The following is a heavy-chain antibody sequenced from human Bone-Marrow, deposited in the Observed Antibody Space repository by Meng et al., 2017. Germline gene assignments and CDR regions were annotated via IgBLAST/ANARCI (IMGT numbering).Heavy chain of an antibody. CDR3: ARDKYDYVWGSFHGMDV. Sequence: GGSLRLSCAASGFTFSSYAMNWVRQAPGKGLEWVSSISSSSSYIYYADSVKGRFTISRDNAKNSLYLQMNSLRAEDTAVYYCARDKYDYVWGSFHGMDVWGQGTTVTVSS. J-gene: IGHJ6*02. CDR2: ISSSSSYI. V-gene: IGHV3-21*01. CDR1: GFTFSSYA. D-gene: IGHD3-16*01.